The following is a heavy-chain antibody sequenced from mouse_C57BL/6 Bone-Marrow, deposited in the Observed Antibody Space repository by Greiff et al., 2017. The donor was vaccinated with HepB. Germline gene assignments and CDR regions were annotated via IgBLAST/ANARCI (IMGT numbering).Heavy chain of an antibody. J-gene: IGHJ3*01. CDR1: GYTFTDYY. V-gene: IGHV1-26*01. CDR2: INPNNGGT. CDR3: ALYYYGSSPWFAY. Sequence: VQLQQSGPELVKPGASVKISCKASGYTFTDYYMNWVKQSHGKSLEWIGDINPNNGGTSYNQKFKGKATLTVDKSSSTAYMELRSLTSEDSAVYYCALYYYGSSPWFAYWGQGTLVTVSA. D-gene: IGHD1-1*01.